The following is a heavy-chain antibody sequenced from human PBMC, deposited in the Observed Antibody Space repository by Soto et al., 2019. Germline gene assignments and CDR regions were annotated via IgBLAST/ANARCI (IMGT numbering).Heavy chain of an antibody. J-gene: IGHJ4*02. CDR3: ASVAKPQFGVVTIALDY. D-gene: IGHD3-3*01. Sequence: SETLSLTCAVYGGSFSGYYWSWIRQPRGKGLEWIGEINHSGSTNYNPSLKSRVTISVDTSKNQFSLKLSSVTAADTAVYYCASVAKPQFGVVTIALDYCRERPLVPVS. CDR2: INHSGST. CDR1: GGSFSGYY. V-gene: IGHV4-34*01.